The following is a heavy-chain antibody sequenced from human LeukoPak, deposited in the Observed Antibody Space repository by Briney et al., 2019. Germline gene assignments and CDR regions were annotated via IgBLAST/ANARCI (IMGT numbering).Heavy chain of an antibody. Sequence: GGSLRLSCASCGITFTDYMFSLLHQAPGKGREWVSSISSSGSNIYYADSMKGRFTVSRDNAKNSLYLHMNSLRAEDTAVYYCARYYLDDSGYSPFLNYWGQGTLVTVSS. J-gene: IGHJ4*02. D-gene: IGHD5-12*01. CDR2: ISSSGSNI. CDR3: ARYYLDDSGYSPFLNY. V-gene: IGHV3-21*01. CDR1: GITFTDYM.